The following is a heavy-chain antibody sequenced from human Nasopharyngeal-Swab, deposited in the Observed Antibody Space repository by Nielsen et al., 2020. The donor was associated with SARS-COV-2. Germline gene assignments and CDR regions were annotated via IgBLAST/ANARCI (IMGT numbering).Heavy chain of an antibody. CDR2: INTANGDT. Sequence: VRQMPGKGLEWMGWINTANGDTRYSQKFQDRVTISTDTSAISTDTSATTAYMELSSLGFEDTAVYFCARDEDVWGQGTTVTVSS. CDR3: ARDEDV. J-gene: IGHJ6*02. V-gene: IGHV1-3*04.